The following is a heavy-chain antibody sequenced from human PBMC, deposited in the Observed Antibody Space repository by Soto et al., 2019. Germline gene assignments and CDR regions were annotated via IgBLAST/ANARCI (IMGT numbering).Heavy chain of an antibody. CDR2: ISSSSSTI. J-gene: IGHJ5*02. D-gene: IGHD2-15*01. V-gene: IGHV3-48*01. CDR3: ARDKGRSPLDP. CDR1: GFTFSSYS. Sequence: GGSLRLSCAASGFTFSSYSMNWVRQAPGKGLEWVSYISSSSSTIYYADSVKGRFTISRDNAKNSLYLQMNSLRAEDTAVYYCARDKGRSPLDPWGPGTLVTVSS.